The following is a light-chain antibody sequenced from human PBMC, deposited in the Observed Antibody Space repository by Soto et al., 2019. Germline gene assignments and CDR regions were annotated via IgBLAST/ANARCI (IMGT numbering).Light chain of an antibody. CDR3: ATWDDRLNGYV. V-gene: IGLV1-44*01. J-gene: IGLJ1*01. CDR1: NSNIGSNT. CDR2: SNN. Sequence: QSVLTQPPSASGTPGQRVTISCSGSNSNIGSNTVTWYQQLPGMAPILLIYSNNQRSSGVPDRFSGSRSGTSGSLAISGLQAEDEADYYCATWDDRLNGYVFGSGNKLTVL.